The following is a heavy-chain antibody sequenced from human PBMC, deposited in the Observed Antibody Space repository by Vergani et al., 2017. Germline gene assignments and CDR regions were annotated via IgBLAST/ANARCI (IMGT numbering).Heavy chain of an antibody. J-gene: IGHJ4*02. CDR2: INHSGST. D-gene: IGHD3-10*01. Sequence: QVQLQQWGAGLLKPSETLSPTCAVYGGSFSGYYWSWIRPPPGKGLEWIGEINHSGSTNYNPSLKSRVTISVDTSKNQSSLKLSCVTAADTAVYYCARVRITMVRGVYHYFDYWGQGTLVTVSS. CDR3: ARVRITMVRGVYHYFDY. V-gene: IGHV4-34*01. CDR1: GGSFSGYY.